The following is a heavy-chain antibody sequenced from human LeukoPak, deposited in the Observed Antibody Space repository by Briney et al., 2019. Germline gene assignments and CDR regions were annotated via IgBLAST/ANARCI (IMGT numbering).Heavy chain of an antibody. V-gene: IGHV3-30*02. Sequence: PGGSLRLSCAASGFTFSSYGMHWVRQAPGKGLEWVVFIRYDGSNKYYADSVKGRFTISRDNSKNTLYLQMNSLRAEDTAVYYCATDPGYCSSTSCYDNWFDPWGQGNPVTVSS. CDR1: GFTFSSYG. CDR3: ATDPGYCSSTSCYDNWFDP. CDR2: IRYDGSNK. J-gene: IGHJ5*02. D-gene: IGHD2-2*01.